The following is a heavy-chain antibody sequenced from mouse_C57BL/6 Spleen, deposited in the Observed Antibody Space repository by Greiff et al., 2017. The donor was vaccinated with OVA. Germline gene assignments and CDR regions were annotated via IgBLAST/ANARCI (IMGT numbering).Heavy chain of an antibody. CDR1: GFTFSSSA. CDR3: ARDGYGSSYDAMDY. CDR2: ISDGGSYT. D-gene: IGHD1-1*01. V-gene: IGHV5-4*01. J-gene: IGHJ4*01. Sequence: DVHLVESGGGLVKPGGSLKLSCAASGFTFSSSAMSWVRQTPEKRLEWVAPISDGGSYTNYPDNVKGRFTISRDNAKNNLYLQMSHLKSEDTAMYYCARDGYGSSYDAMDYWGQGTSVTVSS.